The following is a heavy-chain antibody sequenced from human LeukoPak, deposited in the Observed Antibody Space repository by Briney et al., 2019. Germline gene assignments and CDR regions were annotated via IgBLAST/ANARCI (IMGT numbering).Heavy chain of an antibody. V-gene: IGHV3-23*01. D-gene: IGHD4-17*01. CDR3: ARHPYGDYVIPYYYGMDV. CDR2: ISGSGGST. CDR1: GFTFSSYA. J-gene: IGHJ6*02. Sequence: GGSLRLSCAASGFTFSSYAMSWVRQAPGKGLEWVSAISGSGGSTYYADSVKGRFTISRDNSKNTLYLQMNSLRAEDTAVYYCARHPYGDYVIPYYYGMDVWGQGTTVTVSS.